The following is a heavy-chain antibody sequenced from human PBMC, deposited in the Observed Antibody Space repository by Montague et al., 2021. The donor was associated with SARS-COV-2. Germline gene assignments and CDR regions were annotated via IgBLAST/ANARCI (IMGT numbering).Heavy chain of an antibody. D-gene: IGHD6-19*01. CDR1: GGSISSSSYY. CDR3: ARQEDSSGWFKPDAFDI. Sequence: SETLSLTCTVSGGSISSSSYYWGWIRQPPGKVLEWIGSIYYSGSTYYNPSLKRRVTISVDTSKNQFSLKLSSVTAADTAVYYCARQEDSSGWFKPDAFDIWGQGTMVTVSS. CDR2: IYYSGST. V-gene: IGHV4-39*01. J-gene: IGHJ3*02.